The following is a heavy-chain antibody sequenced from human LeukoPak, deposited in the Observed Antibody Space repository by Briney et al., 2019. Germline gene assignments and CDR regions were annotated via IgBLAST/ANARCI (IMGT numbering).Heavy chain of an antibody. CDR2: IYYSGST. J-gene: IGHJ4*02. Sequence: SETLSLTCTVSSDSISNSAYHWGWIRQPPGKGLEWIGYIYYSGSTNYNPSLKSRVTISVDTSKNQFSLKLSSVTAADTAVYYCARGQFDSSGWYYFDYWGQGTLVTVSS. CDR3: ARGQFDSSGWYYFDY. D-gene: IGHD6-19*01. CDR1: SDSISNSAYH. V-gene: IGHV4-61*08.